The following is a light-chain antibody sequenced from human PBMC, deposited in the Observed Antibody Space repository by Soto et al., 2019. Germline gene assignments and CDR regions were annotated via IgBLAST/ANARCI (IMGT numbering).Light chain of an antibody. CDR3: HQFNIYPPT. CDR1: QGISSA. CDR2: DAS. V-gene: IGKV1-13*02. Sequence: AIQLTQSPSSLSASVGDRVIITCRARQGISSALAWYQQKPGKTPKLLIYDASSLKSGVPSRFSGSGSGTDFTLTISSLQAEDFEPYCCHQFNIYPPTFGQGTQLELK. J-gene: IGKJ2*01.